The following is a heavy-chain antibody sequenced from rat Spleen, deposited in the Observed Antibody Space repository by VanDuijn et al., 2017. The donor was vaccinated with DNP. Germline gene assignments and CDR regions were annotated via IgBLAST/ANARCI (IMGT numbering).Heavy chain of an antibody. D-gene: IGHD1-11*01. CDR3: VKDLRGGSAFDY. V-gene: IGHV5-58*01. CDR1: GFTFSSYW. J-gene: IGHJ1*01. Sequence: EVQLVETGGGLVEPGKSLKLSCVASGFTFSSYWMYWIRQAPGKGLEWLSSINTAGGKTWYPDSVKGRFTISRENAENTVYLQMNSLRFEDTATYYCVKDLRGGSAFDYWGPGTMVTVSS. CDR2: INTAGGKT.